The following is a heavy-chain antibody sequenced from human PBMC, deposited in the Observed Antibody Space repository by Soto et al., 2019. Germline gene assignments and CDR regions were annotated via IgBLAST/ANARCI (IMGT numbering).Heavy chain of an antibody. CDR3: AKDIGNY. CDR2: ISWNSGSI. CDR1: GFTFDDYA. V-gene: IGHV3-9*01. Sequence: GGSLRLSCAASGFTFDDYAMHWVRQAPGKGLEWVSGISWNSGSIGYADSVKGRFTISRDNAKNSLYLQMNSLRAEDTALYYCAKDIGNYWGQGTLVTVSS. D-gene: IGHD1-26*01. J-gene: IGHJ4*02.